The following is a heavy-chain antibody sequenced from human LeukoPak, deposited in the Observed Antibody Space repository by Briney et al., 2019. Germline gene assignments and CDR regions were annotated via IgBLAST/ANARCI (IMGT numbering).Heavy chain of an antibody. CDR1: GGSISSYY. Sequence: SETLSLTCTVSGGSISSYYWSWIRQPAGKGLEWIGRIYTSGSTDYNPSLKSRVTMSVDTSKNQFSLKLTSVTAADTAVYYCARGLSSGSPFDYWGQGTLVTVSS. D-gene: IGHD6-19*01. CDR2: IYTSGST. J-gene: IGHJ4*02. CDR3: ARGLSSGSPFDY. V-gene: IGHV4-4*07.